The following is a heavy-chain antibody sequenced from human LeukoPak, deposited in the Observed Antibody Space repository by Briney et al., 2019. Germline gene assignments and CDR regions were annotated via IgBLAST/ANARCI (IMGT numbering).Heavy chain of an antibody. Sequence: PGGSLRLSCAASGFTFSSYSMNWVRQAPGKGLEWASSISSSSSYIYYADSVKGRFTISRDNAKNSLYLQMNSLRAEDTAVYYCARDRSPVAFDYWGQGTLVTVSS. CDR3: ARDRSPVAFDY. D-gene: IGHD2-15*01. J-gene: IGHJ4*02. CDR1: GFTFSSYS. V-gene: IGHV3-21*01. CDR2: ISSSSSYI.